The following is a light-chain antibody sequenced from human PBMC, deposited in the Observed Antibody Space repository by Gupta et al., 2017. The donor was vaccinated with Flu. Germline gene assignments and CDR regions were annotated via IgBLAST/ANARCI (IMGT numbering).Light chain of an antibody. CDR2: DAS. CDR1: ETIREA. J-gene: IGKJ4*01. Sequence: DIVFTQSPATLSAAPGERVTLSCKSNETIREALGWHQQRPGQVPRLLIFDASNRAPGVPDRFNGSGSGTDFTLTISSLEPEDFAVYYCQQRSNWPVTFGGGTKVEIK. CDR3: QQRSNWPVT. V-gene: IGKV3-11*01.